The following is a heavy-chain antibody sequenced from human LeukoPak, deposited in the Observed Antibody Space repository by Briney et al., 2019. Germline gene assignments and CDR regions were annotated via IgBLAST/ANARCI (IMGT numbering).Heavy chain of an antibody. CDR1: GFTFSNYW. CDR2: INSDGSAT. CDR3: ARVLRGYSSPYYYYGMDV. J-gene: IGHJ6*02. D-gene: IGHD5-18*01. V-gene: IGHV3-74*01. Sequence: PGGSLRLSCAASGFTFSNYWMHWVRQAPGKGLVWVSRINSDGSATTYADSVKGRFTISRDNAKSTLYLQMNSLRAEDTAVYTCARVLRGYSSPYYYYGMDVWGQGTTVTVSS.